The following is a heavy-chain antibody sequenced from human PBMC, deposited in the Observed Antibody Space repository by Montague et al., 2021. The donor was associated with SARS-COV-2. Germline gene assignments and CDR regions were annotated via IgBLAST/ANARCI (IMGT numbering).Heavy chain of an antibody. D-gene: IGHD6-13*01. J-gene: IGHJ1*01. Sequence: SLRLSCAASGFTFSSYAMHWVRQAPGKGLEWVAVISYDGSNKYYADSVKGRFTISRDNSKNTLYLQMNSLRAEDTAVYYCARDVFPPSRWPAEYFQHWGQGTLVTVSS. CDR3: ARDVFPPSRWPAEYFQH. CDR1: GFTFSSYA. V-gene: IGHV3-30-3*01. CDR2: ISYDGSNK.